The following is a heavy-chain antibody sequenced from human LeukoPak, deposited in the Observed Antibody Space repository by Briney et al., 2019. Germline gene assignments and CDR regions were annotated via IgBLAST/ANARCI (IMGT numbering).Heavy chain of an antibody. J-gene: IGHJ3*01. V-gene: IGHV3-73*01. CDR1: GFTFSGSA. CDR2: IRGKANSYAT. CDR3: ARTSGYPTESAF. Sequence: GSLRLSCAASGFTFSGSAMHWVRQASGKGLEWVGRIRGKANSYATAYAASVKGRFTISRDNAKNSLYLQMNSLRAEDTAVYYCARTSGYPTESAFWGQGTMVTVSS. D-gene: IGHD3-3*01.